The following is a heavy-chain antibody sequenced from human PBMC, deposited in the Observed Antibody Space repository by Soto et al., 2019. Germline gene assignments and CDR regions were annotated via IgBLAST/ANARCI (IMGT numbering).Heavy chain of an antibody. CDR3: AKAGGYMYYVFEI. J-gene: IGHJ3*02. Sequence: PGGSLRLSCAASGFTFSSYTMTWVRQAPGKKLEWVSGISVGATRTYYADSVKGSFSISRDDSKNTMSLQMKSLRGDDTAVYYWAKAGGYMYYVFEIWGKGTWVLVSS. D-gene: IGHD3-10*01. CDR2: ISVGATRT. CDR1: GFTFSSYT. V-gene: IGHV3-23*01.